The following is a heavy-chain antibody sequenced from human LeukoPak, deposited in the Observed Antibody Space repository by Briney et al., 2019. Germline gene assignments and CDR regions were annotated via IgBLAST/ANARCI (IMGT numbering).Heavy chain of an antibody. CDR2: ISGSGGST. V-gene: IGHV3-23*01. CDR3: AKPAFSSFGVVPPIFDY. J-gene: IGHJ4*02. Sequence: GGSLRLSCAASGFTFSSYAMSWIRQAPGKGLEWVSAISGSGGSTYYADSVKGRFTISRDNSKNTLYLQMNSLRAEDTAVYYCAKPAFSSFGVVPPIFDYWGQGTLVTVSS. CDR1: GFTFSSYA. D-gene: IGHD3-3*01.